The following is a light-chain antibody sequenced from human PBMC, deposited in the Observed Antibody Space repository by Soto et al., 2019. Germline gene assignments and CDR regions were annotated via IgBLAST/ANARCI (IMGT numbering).Light chain of an antibody. CDR1: QDIRNY. CDR3: QQCDDLPLT. J-gene: IGKJ4*01. Sequence: DLQMTQSPSSLSASVGDRVTITCQASQDIRNYLNWYQQKPGNAPTLLIYDASNLETGVPSRFSGSGSGTDFTFTISSLQPEDIATYYCQQCDDLPLTFGGGTKVEIK. V-gene: IGKV1-33*01. CDR2: DAS.